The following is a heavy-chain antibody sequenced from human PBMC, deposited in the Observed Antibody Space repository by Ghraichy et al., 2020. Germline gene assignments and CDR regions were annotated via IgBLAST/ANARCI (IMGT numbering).Heavy chain of an antibody. CDR1: GFTFSSYA. CDR2: ISGSGGST. D-gene: IGHD3-22*01. CDR3: AKDHYYDSSGYYGLFDY. Sequence: GGSLRLSCAASGFTFSSYAMSWVRQTPGKGLEWVSAISGSGGSTYYADSVKGRFTISRDNSKNTLYLQMNSLRAEDTAVYYCAKDHYYDSSGYYGLFDYWGQGTLVTVSS. J-gene: IGHJ4*02. V-gene: IGHV3-23*01.